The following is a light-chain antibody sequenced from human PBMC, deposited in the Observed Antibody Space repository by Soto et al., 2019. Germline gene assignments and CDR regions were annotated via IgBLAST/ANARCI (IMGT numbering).Light chain of an antibody. CDR1: SSDVGGYNY. CDR2: EVS. CDR3: SSYAGSNKWM. V-gene: IGLV2-8*01. J-gene: IGLJ3*02. Sequence: QSALTQPPSASGSPGQSVTISCTGTSSDVGGYNYVSWYQQHPGKAPKLMIYEVSKRPSGVPDRFSGSKSGNTASLTVSGLQAEDEADYYCSSYAGSNKWMFGGGTKLTVL.